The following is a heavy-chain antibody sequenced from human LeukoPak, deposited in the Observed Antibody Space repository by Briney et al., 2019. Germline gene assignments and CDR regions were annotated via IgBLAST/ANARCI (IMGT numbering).Heavy chain of an antibody. CDR2: IIPTFGTA. CDR3: ASSRLRGYRYGYLELHY. D-gene: IGHD5-18*01. J-gene: IGHJ4*02. V-gene: IGHV1-69*05. CDR1: GGTFSSYA. Sequence: ASVKVSCKASGGTFSSYAISWVRQAPGQGLEWMGRIIPTFGTANYAQKLQGRVTITTDEYTSTAYMELSSLRSEDTAVYYCASSRLRGYRYGYLELHYWGQGNLVTVSS.